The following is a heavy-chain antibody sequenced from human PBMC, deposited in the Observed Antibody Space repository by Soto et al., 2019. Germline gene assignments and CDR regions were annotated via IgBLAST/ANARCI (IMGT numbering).Heavy chain of an antibody. CDR1: GGSMRSGSYY. Sequence: PSETLSLTCSVSGGSMRSGSYYWTWIRQHPGKGLEWVAYISNSGNTYYNPSLETRLTISLDTSKNLFSLSLTSVTAADTALYYCARGSFYSSSSCFDPCGQGTLVTVSS. CDR2: ISNSGNT. D-gene: IGHD6-6*01. CDR3: ARGSFYSSSSCFDP. J-gene: IGHJ5*02. V-gene: IGHV4-31*03.